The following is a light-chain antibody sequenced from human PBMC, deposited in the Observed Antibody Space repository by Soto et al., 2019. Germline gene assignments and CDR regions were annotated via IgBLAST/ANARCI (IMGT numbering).Light chain of an antibody. CDR1: NSNIGYNS. Sequence: QSVLTQPPSVSGTPGQRVTISCSGSNSNIGYNSVYWYQQLPGTAPKLLIYRSHERLSGVPDRFSGSKSGTSASLAISGLRSEDEADYSCATWDDNLSGAVFGGGTQLTVL. CDR3: ATWDDNLSGAV. V-gene: IGLV1-47*01. J-gene: IGLJ3*02. CDR2: RSH.